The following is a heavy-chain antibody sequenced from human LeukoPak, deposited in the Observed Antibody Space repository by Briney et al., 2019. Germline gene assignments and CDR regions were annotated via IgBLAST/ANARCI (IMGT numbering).Heavy chain of an antibody. D-gene: IGHD6-25*01. CDR2: FDPEDGET. V-gene: IGHV1-24*01. Sequence: ASVKVSCKVSGYTLTELSMHWVRQAPGKGLEWMGGFDPEDGETIYAQKFQGRVTMTEDTSTDTAYMELSSLRSEDTAAYYCARDTAIIPGIAASGLDYWGQGTLVTVSS. CDR3: ARDTAIIPGIAASGLDY. CDR1: GYTLTELS. J-gene: IGHJ4*02.